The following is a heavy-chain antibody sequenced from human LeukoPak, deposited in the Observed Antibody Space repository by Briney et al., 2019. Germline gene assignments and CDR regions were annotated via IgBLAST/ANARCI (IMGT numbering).Heavy chain of an antibody. D-gene: IGHD5-18*01. CDR3: ARGGQTAMVTRYCYYYMDV. Sequence: SVKVSCKASGGTFSSYAISWVRQAPGQGLEWMGGIIPIFGTANYAQKFQGRVTITADESTSTAYMELSSLRSEDTAVYYCARGGQTAMVTRYCYYYMDVWGKGTTVTVSS. V-gene: IGHV1-69*13. J-gene: IGHJ6*03. CDR1: GGTFSSYA. CDR2: IIPIFGTA.